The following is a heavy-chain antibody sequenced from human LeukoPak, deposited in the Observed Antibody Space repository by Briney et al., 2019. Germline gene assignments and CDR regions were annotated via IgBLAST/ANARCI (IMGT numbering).Heavy chain of an antibody. J-gene: IGHJ4*02. Sequence: ASVKVSCKASGYTLTNYAMHWVRQAPGQSLEWVGYINPGNGDTKSSWQFQGRVTLARDTSTSTVYLDISSLTSEDTAVYFCARKEFGHLPGFDYWGQGTLVTVFS. D-gene: IGHD3-10*01. CDR2: INPGNGDT. CDR1: GYTLTNYA. V-gene: IGHV1-3*01. CDR3: ARKEFGHLPGFDY.